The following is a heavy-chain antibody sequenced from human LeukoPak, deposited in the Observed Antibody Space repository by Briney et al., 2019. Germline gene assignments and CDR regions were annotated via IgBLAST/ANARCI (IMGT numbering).Heavy chain of an antibody. CDR3: ARRSYNSPFRY. Sequence: SETLSLTCAVYGGSFSGYYWSWIRQPPGKGLEWIGEINHSGSTNYNPSLKSRVTISLDTSKNQFSLKLSSVTAADTAVYYCARRSYNSPFRYWGQGTLVTVSS. CDR1: GGSFSGYY. J-gene: IGHJ4*02. CDR2: INHSGST. D-gene: IGHD5-24*01. V-gene: IGHV4-34*01.